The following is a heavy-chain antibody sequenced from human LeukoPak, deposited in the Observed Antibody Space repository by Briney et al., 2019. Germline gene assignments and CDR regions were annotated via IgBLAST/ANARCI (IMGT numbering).Heavy chain of an antibody. J-gene: IGHJ4*02. D-gene: IGHD3-22*01. V-gene: IGHV3-30*18. CDR3: AKGIRTMIVVVTSFDY. CDR2: ISNDGSNK. Sequence: GGSLRLSCAASGFTFSSYGMHWVRQVPGKGLEWVAVISNDGSNKYYADSVKGRFTISRDNSKNTLYLQMNSLRAEDTAVYYCAKGIRTMIVVVTSFDYWGQGTLVTVSS. CDR1: GFTFSSYG.